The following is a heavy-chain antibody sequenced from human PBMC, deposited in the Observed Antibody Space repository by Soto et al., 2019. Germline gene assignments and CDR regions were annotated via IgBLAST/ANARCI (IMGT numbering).Heavy chain of an antibody. CDR1: GVSISSYF. CDR2: TYHRGST. Sequence: PSETLSLTCSVSGVSISSYFWSWIRQPPGRGLEWIGYTYHRGSTNYSPSLKSRVAISLDTSENQFSLKVSSVTAADTAVYYCARIGGYLGPLDYLGQETPVAVSS. J-gene: IGHJ4*02. CDR3: ARIGGYLGPLDY. V-gene: IGHV4-59*01. D-gene: IGHD3-16*02.